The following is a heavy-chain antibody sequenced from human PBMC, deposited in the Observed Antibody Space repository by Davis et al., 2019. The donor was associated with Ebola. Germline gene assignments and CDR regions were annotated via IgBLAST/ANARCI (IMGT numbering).Heavy chain of an antibody. CDR3: ARERIAGTTRGNGMDV. V-gene: IGHV1-3*01. CDR1: GYTFTSYA. J-gene: IGHJ6*02. D-gene: IGHD1-7*01. Sequence: ASVKVSCKASGYTFTSYAMHWVRQAPGQRLEWMGWINAGNGNTKYSQKFQGRVTMTRDTSTSTVYMELSSLRSEDTAVYYCARERIAGTTRGNGMDVWGQGTTVTVSS. CDR2: INAGNGNT.